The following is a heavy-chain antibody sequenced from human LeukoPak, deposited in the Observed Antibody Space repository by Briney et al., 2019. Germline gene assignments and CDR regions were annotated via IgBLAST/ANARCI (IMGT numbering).Heavy chain of an antibody. Sequence: PGGSLRLSCAASGFIFSHYGMHWVRQAPGKGLEWVAVIWSDASNRFYAGSVKGRFTISRDNSQNTLFLQMNSLRAEDTAMYYCARDAQRGFDYSNSLKYWGHGTLVTVSS. CDR1: GFIFSHYG. D-gene: IGHD4-11*01. J-gene: IGHJ4*01. CDR2: IWSDASNR. V-gene: IGHV3-33*01. CDR3: ARDAQRGFDYSNSLKY.